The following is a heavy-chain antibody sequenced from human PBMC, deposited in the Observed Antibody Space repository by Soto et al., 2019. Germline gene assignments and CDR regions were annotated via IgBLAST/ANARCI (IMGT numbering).Heavy chain of an antibody. J-gene: IGHJ4*02. Sequence: SETLSLTCTVSGGPISSGDYYWSWIRQPPGKGLEWIGYIYYSGSTYYNPSLKSRVTISVDTSKNQFSLKLSSVTAADTAVYYCARRWGRTFDYWGQGTLVTVSS. CDR3: ARRWGRTFDY. CDR2: IYYSGST. CDR1: GGPISSGDYY. V-gene: IGHV4-30-4*01. D-gene: IGHD1-26*01.